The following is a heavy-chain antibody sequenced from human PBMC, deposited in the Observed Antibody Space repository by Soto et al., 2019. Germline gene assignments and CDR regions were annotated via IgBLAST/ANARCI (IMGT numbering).Heavy chain of an antibody. CDR3: VRVVAIPGYPDN. CDR1: GGTFSSYA. CDR2: IVPIVDTS. D-gene: IGHD5-12*01. V-gene: IGHV1-69*12. J-gene: IGHJ4*02. Sequence: QVQLVHSGAVVRQPASSVKVSCKTSGGTFSSYAISWVRQAPGQGLEWMGGIVPIVDTSTYAQKFQGRVTITADESTSTVYMELSSLRSDDTAVYYCVRVVAIPGYPDNWGQGTLVTVSS.